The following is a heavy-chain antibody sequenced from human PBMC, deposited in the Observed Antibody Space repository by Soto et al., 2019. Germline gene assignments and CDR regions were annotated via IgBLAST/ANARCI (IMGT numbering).Heavy chain of an antibody. D-gene: IGHD1-1*01. CDR1: GFTFQTYW. J-gene: IGHJ4*02. CDR2: IKQDGSET. Sequence: VESGGGLVQPGGSLRLSCAGSGFTFQTYWMSCVRQAPGKGLEWICNIKQDGSETYSVDSVKGRFTVSRANAKNLAYLQMKIPRVDDTALYYCANGYKGYWVPGPLVTVTS. CDR3: ANGYKGY. V-gene: IGHV3-7*02.